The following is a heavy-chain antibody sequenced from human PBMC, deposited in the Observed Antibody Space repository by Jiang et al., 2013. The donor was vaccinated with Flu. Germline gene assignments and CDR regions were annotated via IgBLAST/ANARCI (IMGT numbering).Heavy chain of an antibody. Sequence: LLKPSETLSLTCAVYGGSFSGYYWSWIRQPPGKGLEWIGEINHSGSTNYNPSLKSRVTISVDTSKNQFSLKLSSVTAADTAVYYCARETGDCAFDIWGQGTMVTVSS. D-gene: IGHD7-27*01. CDR1: GGSFSGYY. V-gene: IGHV4-34*01. CDR3: ARETGDCAFDI. CDR2: INHSGST. J-gene: IGHJ3*02.